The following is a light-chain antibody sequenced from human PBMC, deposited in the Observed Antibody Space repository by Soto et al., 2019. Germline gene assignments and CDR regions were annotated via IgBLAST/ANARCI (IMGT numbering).Light chain of an antibody. CDR2: GAS. J-gene: IGKJ3*01. V-gene: IGKV3-20*01. Sequence: EIVLTQSPGTLSLSPGERATLSCRASQSVSSSYLGWYQQKPGQAPRLLIYGASNRATGIPDRFSGSVSGTDFTITISRLEPEDFAVYYCQHYGNSPGFTFGTGTKVDIK. CDR3: QHYGNSPGFT. CDR1: QSVSSSY.